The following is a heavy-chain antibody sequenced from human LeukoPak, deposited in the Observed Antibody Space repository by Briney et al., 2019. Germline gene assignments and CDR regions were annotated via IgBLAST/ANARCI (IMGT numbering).Heavy chain of an antibody. CDR3: VKDSYGMDV. V-gene: IGHV3-64D*09. Sequence: GGSLRLSCSASGFTFSKYTMYWVRQAPGKGLEHVSDISNNGGTTYYADSMKGRFTVSRDNSKNTLYLQMSSLRPEDTAVYYCVKDSYGMDVWGQGTTVTVSS. CDR1: GFTFSKYT. J-gene: IGHJ6*02. CDR2: ISNNGGTT.